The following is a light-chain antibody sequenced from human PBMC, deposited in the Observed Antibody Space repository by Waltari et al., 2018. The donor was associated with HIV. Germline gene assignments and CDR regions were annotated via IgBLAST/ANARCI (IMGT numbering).Light chain of an antibody. CDR3: GSHAGSKDV. Sequence: QSVLTQPPSASGAPGQRVTMSCSGSSSNIGGNYVYWNQHLPGSAPKLLISRNNHRTAGVPDLLSCSKLGPSASVAIRGLRSETESYYCWGSHAGSKDVFGGWTRLTVL. CDR1: SSNIGGNY. J-gene: IGLJ2*01. V-gene: IGLV1-47*01. CDR2: RNN.